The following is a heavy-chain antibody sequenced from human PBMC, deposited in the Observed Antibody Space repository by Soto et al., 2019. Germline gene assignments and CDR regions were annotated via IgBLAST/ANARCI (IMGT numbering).Heavy chain of an antibody. V-gene: IGHV4-30-2*01. CDR2: IYHSGST. CDR1: GGSISSGGYS. J-gene: IGHJ4*02. D-gene: IGHD3-22*01. CDR3: ARGTTYYYDSSGYSRLFDS. Sequence: TLSLTCAVSGGSISSGGYSWSWIRQPPGKGLEGIGYIYHSGSTYYNPSLKSRVTISVDRSKNQFSLKLSSVTAADTAVYYCARGTTYYYDSSGYSRLFDSWGQGTLVTVSS.